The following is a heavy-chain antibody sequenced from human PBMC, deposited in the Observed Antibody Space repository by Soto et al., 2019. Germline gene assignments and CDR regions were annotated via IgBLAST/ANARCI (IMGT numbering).Heavy chain of an antibody. D-gene: IGHD6-13*01. J-gene: IGHJ6*02. CDR3: ARAFIVAAGTRFKNYYYGMDV. Sequence: GGSLRLSCAASGFTFSSYGMHWVRQAPGKGLEWVAVIWYDGSNKYYADSVKGRFTISRDNSKNTLYLQMNSLRAEDTAVYYCARAFIVAAGTRFKNYYYGMDVWGQGTTVTVSS. V-gene: IGHV3-33*01. CDR2: IWYDGSNK. CDR1: GFTFSSYG.